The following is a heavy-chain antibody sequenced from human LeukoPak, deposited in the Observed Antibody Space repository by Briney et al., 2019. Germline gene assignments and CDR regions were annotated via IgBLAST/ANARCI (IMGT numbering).Heavy chain of an antibody. CDR2: IYYSGNT. Sequence: SETLSLTCTVSGGSLSSYYWSWIRQPPGKGLEWIGYIYYSGNTNYNSSLKSRVTISVDTSKNQFSLKLRSVTAADTAVYYCARHRSFNLFDSWGQGTLVTVSS. CDR1: GGSLSSYY. J-gene: IGHJ4*02. CDR3: ARHRSFNLFDS. D-gene: IGHD1-14*01. V-gene: IGHV4-59*08.